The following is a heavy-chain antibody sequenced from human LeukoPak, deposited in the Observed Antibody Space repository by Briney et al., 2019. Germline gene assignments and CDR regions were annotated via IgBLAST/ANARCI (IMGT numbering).Heavy chain of an antibody. V-gene: IGHV3-7*01. CDR3: ARDRTPGWEYFDL. CDR2: IKQDGSEK. J-gene: IGHJ2*01. CDR1: GFTFSSYW. D-gene: IGHD1-26*01. Sequence: GGSLRLSCAASGFTFSSYWMSWVRQAPGKGLEWVANIKQDGSEKYYVDSVKGRFTLSRDNAKNSLYLQMNSLRAEDTAVYYCARDRTPGWEYFDLWGRGTLVTVSS.